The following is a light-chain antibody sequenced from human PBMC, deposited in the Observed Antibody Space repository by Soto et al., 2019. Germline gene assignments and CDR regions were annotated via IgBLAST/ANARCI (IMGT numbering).Light chain of an antibody. J-gene: IGKJ1*01. CDR3: QNYNSAPQT. CDR2: AAS. CDR1: QGINTY. Sequence: QMAYSPSSLSASVGDRVTITCRASQGINTYLAWYQHKPGKVPKLLIYAASTLQSGVPSRFSGSGSGTDFTLTISSLQTEDVATYYCQNYNSAPQTFGQGTKVDI. V-gene: IGKV1-27*01.